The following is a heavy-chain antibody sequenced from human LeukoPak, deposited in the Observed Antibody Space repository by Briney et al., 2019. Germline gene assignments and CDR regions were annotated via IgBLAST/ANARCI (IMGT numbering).Heavy chain of an antibody. CDR1: GGTFSSYA. CDR2: IIPILGIA. Sequence: SVKVSCKASGGTFSSYAISWVRQAPGQGLEWMGRIIPILGIANYAQKFQGRVTITADKSTSTAHMELSSLRSEETAVYYCARASYGGNPEDYYYGMDVWRQGTTVNVSS. D-gene: IGHD4-23*01. CDR3: ARASYGGNPEDYYYGMDV. V-gene: IGHV1-69*04. J-gene: IGHJ6*02.